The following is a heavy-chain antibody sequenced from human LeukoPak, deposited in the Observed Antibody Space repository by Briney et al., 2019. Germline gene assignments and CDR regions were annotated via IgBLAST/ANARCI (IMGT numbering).Heavy chain of an antibody. V-gene: IGHV4-59*01. J-gene: IGHJ6*03. Sequence: SETLSLTCTISSGSISNYYWSWIRQPPGKGLEWIGYIYYSGSTNYNPSLKSRITMSVDTSKNQFSLNLSSVTAADTAVYYCARIYCGGDCRGYYYHYYMDVWGKGTTVTISS. D-gene: IGHD2-21*02. CDR1: SGSISNYY. CDR3: ARIYCGGDCRGYYYHYYMDV. CDR2: IYYSGST.